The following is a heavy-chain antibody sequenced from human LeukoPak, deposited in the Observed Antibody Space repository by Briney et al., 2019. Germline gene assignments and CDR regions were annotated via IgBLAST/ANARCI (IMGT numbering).Heavy chain of an antibody. D-gene: IGHD3-16*01. CDR3: ARGPPYDYVWVDY. CDR1: GFTFSSYG. J-gene: IGHJ4*02. Sequence: PGGSLRLSCAASGFTFSSYGMHWVRQAPGKGLEWVAVIWYDGSNKYYADSVKGRFTISRDNSKNTLYLQMSSLRAEDTAVYYCARGPPYDYVWVDYWGQGTLDTVSS. V-gene: IGHV3-33*01. CDR2: IWYDGSNK.